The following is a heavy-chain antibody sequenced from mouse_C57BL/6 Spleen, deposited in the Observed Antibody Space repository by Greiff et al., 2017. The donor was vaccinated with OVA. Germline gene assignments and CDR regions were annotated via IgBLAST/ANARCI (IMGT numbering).Heavy chain of an antibody. Sequence: EVKLVESEGGLVQPGSSMKLSCTASGFTFSDYYMAWVRQVPEKGLEWVANINYDGSSTYYLDSLKSRFIISRDNAKNILYLQMSILKSEDTATYYCARDRDSSGYFDYWGQGTTLTVSS. D-gene: IGHD3-2*02. CDR3: ARDRDSSGYFDY. V-gene: IGHV5-16*01. J-gene: IGHJ2*01. CDR1: GFTFSDYY. CDR2: INYDGSST.